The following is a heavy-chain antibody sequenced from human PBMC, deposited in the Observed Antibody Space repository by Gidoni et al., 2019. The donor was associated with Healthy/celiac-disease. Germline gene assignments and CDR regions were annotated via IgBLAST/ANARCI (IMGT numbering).Heavy chain of an antibody. V-gene: IGHV4-34*01. CDR1: GGSFIGYY. D-gene: IGHD3-22*01. J-gene: IGHJ6*04. Sequence: QVQLQQLGAGLLTPSETLSLTCAVYGGSFIGYYWSWIRQPPGKGLEWIGEINHSGSTKYNPSLKSRVTISVDTSKNQFSLKLSSVTAADTDVYYCARVKRGYYYDSKGMDVWGKGTTVTVSS. CDR2: INHSGST. CDR3: ARVKRGYYYDSKGMDV.